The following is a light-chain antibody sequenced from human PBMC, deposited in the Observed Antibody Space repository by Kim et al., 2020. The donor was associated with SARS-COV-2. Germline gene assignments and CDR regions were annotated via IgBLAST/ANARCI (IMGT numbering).Light chain of an antibody. CDR1: QSVGLR. CDR3: QQYGTHST. CDR2: KSS. V-gene: IGKV1-5*03. Sequence: PESEGNTVTIACRGSQSVGLRLAWYQHKAGQVPRLLMEKSSQLNPGVPSRFVGGGSGTHFTPTITSLQPSDFAVYYCQQYGTHSTFGPGTKVDIK. J-gene: IGKJ1*01.